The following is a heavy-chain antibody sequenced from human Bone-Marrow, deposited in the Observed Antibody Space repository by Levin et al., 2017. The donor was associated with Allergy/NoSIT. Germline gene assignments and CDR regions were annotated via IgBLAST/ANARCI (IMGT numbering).Heavy chain of an antibody. CDR1: GFSVTNYG. J-gene: IGHJ4*02. D-gene: IGHD2-15*01. Sequence: GESLKISCAASGFSVTNYGMHWVRQAPGKGLEWVAVIWYDGNTKYYGDFVKGRFTISRDESKNTVFLQMNSLTAEDTAVYYCARDQAIDYSFFDYWGQGTVVTVSS. CDR3: ARDQAIDYSFFDY. CDR2: IWYDGNTK. V-gene: IGHV3-33*01.